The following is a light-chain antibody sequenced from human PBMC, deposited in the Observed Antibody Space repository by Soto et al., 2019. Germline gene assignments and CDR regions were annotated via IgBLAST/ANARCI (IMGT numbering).Light chain of an antibody. CDR1: SSNIGNHP. CDR3: AARDDNVYV. V-gene: IGLV1-44*01. CDR2: TNS. Sequence: QAVVTQPPSVSGTPGQRVTISCSGSSSNIGNHPVSWYQQLPRTAPKLLIYTNSQRPSGVPVRFSGSKSGTSASLAISGLQSEDEAEYYCAARDDNVYVFGTGTKVTVL. J-gene: IGLJ1*01.